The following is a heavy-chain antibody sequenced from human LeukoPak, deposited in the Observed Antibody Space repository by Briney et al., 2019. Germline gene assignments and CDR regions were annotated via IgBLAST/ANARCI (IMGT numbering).Heavy chain of an antibody. D-gene: IGHD1-26*01. CDR2: ISGSGGST. V-gene: IGHV3-23*01. J-gene: IGHJ4*02. Sequence: GGSLRLSCAASGFTFSSYAMSWVRQAPGKGLEWVSAISGSGGSTYYADSAKGRFTISRDNSKNTLYPQMNSLRAEDTAVYYCAKDAIVGATTYWSGDWGQGTLVTVSS. CDR1: GFTFSSYA. CDR3: AKDAIVGATTYWSGD.